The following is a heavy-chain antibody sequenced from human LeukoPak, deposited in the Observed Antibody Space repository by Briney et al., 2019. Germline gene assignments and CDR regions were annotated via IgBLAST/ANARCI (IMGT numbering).Heavy chain of an antibody. CDR3: AREVGIVVVIEGVFDI. Sequence: PGGSLRLSCAASGFTFDDYGMTWVRQAPGKGLEWVSGINWNGASTGYADSVKGRFTISRDNAKNSLYLQVNSLRAEDTALYYCAREVGIVVVIEGVFDIWGQGTMVTVSA. D-gene: IGHD3-22*01. V-gene: IGHV3-20*04. CDR1: GFTFDDYG. J-gene: IGHJ3*02. CDR2: INWNGAST.